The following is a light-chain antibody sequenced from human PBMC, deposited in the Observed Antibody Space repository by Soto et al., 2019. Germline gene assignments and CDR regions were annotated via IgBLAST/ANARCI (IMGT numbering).Light chain of an antibody. Sequence: EIVMTQSPATLSVSPGERATISCRASQSVSSNLAWYQQKPGQAPRLLIYGASTRATGIPARFSGSGSGTEFTLTISSLQPEDFAVYYCQQYNNWLWTFGQGTKVEIK. J-gene: IGKJ1*01. CDR3: QQYNNWLWT. CDR2: GAS. V-gene: IGKV3-15*01. CDR1: QSVSSN.